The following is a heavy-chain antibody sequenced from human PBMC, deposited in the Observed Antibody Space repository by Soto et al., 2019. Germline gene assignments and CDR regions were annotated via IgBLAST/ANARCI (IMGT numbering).Heavy chain of an antibody. CDR2: ISYDGSNK. D-gene: IGHD2-2*01. V-gene: IGHV3-30*18. J-gene: IGHJ3*02. CDR1: GFTFSSYG. CDR3: AKGAMPRRVLDAFDI. Sequence: QVQLVESGGGVVQPGRSLRLSCAASGFTFSSYGMHWVRQAPGKGLEWVAVISYDGSNKYYADSVKGRFTISRDNSKNTLYLQMNSLRAEDTAVYYCAKGAMPRRVLDAFDIWGQGTMVTVSS.